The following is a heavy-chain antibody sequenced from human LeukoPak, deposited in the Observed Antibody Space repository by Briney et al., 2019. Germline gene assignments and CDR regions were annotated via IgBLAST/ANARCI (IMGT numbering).Heavy chain of an antibody. CDR2: ISGSGGST. D-gene: IGHD3-22*01. CDR1: GFTFSSYA. J-gene: IGHJ4*02. CDR3: AKKRTNYDSSGYYRYYFDY. V-gene: IGHV3-23*01. Sequence: GGSLRLSCAASGFTFSSYAMSWVRQAPGKGLEWVSAISGSGGSTYYADSVKGRFTISRDNSKNTLYLQMNSLRAEDTAVYYCAKKRTNYDSSGYYRYYFDYWGQGTLVTVSS.